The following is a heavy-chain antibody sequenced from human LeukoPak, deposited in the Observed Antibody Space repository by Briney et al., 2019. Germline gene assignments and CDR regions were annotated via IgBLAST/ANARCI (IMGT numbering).Heavy chain of an antibody. V-gene: IGHV1-8*03. CDR2: MNPNSGNT. CDR1: GYTFTSYD. Sequence: ASVKVSCKASGYTFTSYDINWVRQATGQGLEWMGWMNPNSGNTGHAQKFQGRVTITRNTSISTAYMELSSLRSEDTAVYYCARGKSGSYYQNGFDYWGQGTLVTVSS. D-gene: IGHD1-26*01. J-gene: IGHJ4*02. CDR3: ARGKSGSYYQNGFDY.